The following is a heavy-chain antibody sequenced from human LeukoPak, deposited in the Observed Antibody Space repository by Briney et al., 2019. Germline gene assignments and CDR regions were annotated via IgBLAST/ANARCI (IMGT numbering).Heavy chain of an antibody. Sequence: KPSETLSLTCTVSGGSISSSSYYWGWIRQPPGKGLEWIGSIYYSGSTYYNPSLKSRVTISVDTSKNQFSLKLSSVTAADTAVYYCARSTQWLVPLSIWGQGTLVTVPS. CDR1: GGSISSSSYY. CDR3: ARSTQWLVPLSI. D-gene: IGHD6-19*01. V-gene: IGHV4-39*01. J-gene: IGHJ4*02. CDR2: IYYSGST.